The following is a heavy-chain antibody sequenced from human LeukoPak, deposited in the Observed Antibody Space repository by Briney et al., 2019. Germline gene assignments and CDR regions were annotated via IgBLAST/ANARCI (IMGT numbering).Heavy chain of an antibody. Sequence: ASAKVSCKASGGTFSSYAISWVRQAPGQGLEWMGGIIPIFGTANYAQKFQGRVTITADESTSTAYMELSSLRSEDTAVYYCARALVVVPAADNWFDPWGQGTLVTVSS. J-gene: IGHJ5*02. V-gene: IGHV1-69*13. CDR2: IIPIFGTA. CDR1: GGTFSSYA. D-gene: IGHD2-2*01. CDR3: ARALVVVPAADNWFDP.